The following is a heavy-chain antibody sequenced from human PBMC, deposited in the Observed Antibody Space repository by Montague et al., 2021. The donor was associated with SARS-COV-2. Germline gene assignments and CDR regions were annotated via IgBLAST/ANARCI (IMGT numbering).Heavy chain of an antibody. Sequence: SETLSLTCTVSGGSISSSSYYWGWIRQPPGKGLEWIGSIYYSGSTYYNPSLKSRVTISVDTSKNQFSLKLSSVTAADTAVYYCAREAYYYDSSGYYGGGYYYYYGMDVWGPGTTVTVSS. J-gene: IGHJ6*02. D-gene: IGHD3-22*01. CDR2: IYYSGST. CDR1: GGSISSSSYY. CDR3: AREAYYYDSSGYYGGGYYYYYGMDV. V-gene: IGHV4-39*02.